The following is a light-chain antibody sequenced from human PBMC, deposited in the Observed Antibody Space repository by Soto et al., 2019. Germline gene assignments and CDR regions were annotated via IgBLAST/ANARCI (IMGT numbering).Light chain of an antibody. CDR3: QQYNSYPWT. J-gene: IGKJ1*01. Sequence: DIQMTQSPSTLSASVGDRVTITCRASQTIFRWLAWYQQRPGKAPNLLISDVSDLQSGVPSRFSGSGSGAEFTLTIGRLQPDDFATYYCQQYNSYPWTFGQGTKVEF. CDR2: DVS. V-gene: IGKV1-5*01. CDR1: QTIFRW.